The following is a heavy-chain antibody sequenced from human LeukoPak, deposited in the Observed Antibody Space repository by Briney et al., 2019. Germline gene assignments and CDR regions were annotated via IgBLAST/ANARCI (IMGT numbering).Heavy chain of an antibody. CDR3: ARGSDFGYFDY. V-gene: IGHV4-30-4*01. J-gene: IGHJ4*02. Sequence: TSETLSLTCTVSGGSISSGDYYWSWIRQPPGKGLEWIGYIYYSGSTYYNPSLKSRVTISVDTSKNQFSLKLSSVTAADTAVYYCARGSDFGYFDYWGQGTLVTVSS. CDR1: GGSISSGDYY. D-gene: IGHD3-3*01. CDR2: IYYSGST.